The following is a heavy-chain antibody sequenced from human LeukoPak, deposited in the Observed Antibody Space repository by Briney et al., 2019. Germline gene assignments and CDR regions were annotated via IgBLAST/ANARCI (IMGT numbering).Heavy chain of an antibody. CDR3: ASKDRVRKMNAFDI. J-gene: IGHJ3*02. CDR1: GFTVSSNY. CDR2: IYSGGST. D-gene: IGHD1-14*01. Sequence: PGGSLRLSCAASGFTVSSNYMSWVRQAPGKGLEWVSVIYSGGSTYYADSVKGRFTISRDNSKNTLYLQMNSLRAEDTAVYYCASKDRVRKMNAFDIWGQGTMVTVSS. V-gene: IGHV3-66*01.